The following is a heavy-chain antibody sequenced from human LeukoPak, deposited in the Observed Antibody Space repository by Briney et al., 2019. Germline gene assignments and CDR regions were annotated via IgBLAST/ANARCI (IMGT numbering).Heavy chain of an antibody. CDR3: ARDLYSRRMHYYGSGSYFAY. CDR2: ISAYNGNT. J-gene: IGHJ4*02. D-gene: IGHD3-10*01. V-gene: IGHV1-18*01. CDR1: GYTFTSYG. Sequence: VASVKVSCKASGYTFTSYGISWVRQAPGQGLEWMGWISAYNGNTNYAQKLQGRVTMTTDTSTSTAYMELRSLSSDDTAVYFCARDLYSRRMHYYGSGSYFAYWGQGTLVTVSS.